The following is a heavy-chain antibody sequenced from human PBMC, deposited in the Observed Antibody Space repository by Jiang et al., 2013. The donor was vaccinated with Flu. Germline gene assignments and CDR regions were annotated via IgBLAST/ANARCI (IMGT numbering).Heavy chain of an antibody. CDR2: IKEDGIEK. D-gene: IGHD3/OR15-3a*01. CDR3: ARAGLEVYYYFDY. J-gene: IGHJ4*02. CDR1: GFTFSGYW. Sequence: QLVESGKYLVQPGGSLRLSCAASGFTFSGYWMSWVRQAPGKGLEWVANIKEDGIEKYYVDSVKGRFTISRDNAKNSLYLEMNSLRAEDTAVYYCARAGLEVYYYFDYWGQGALVTVSS. V-gene: IGHV3-7*03.